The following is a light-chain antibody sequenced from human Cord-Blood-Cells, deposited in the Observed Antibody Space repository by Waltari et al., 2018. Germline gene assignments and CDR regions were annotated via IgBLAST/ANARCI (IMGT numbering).Light chain of an antibody. CDR1: SSLVGGYNS. V-gene: IGLV2-14*01. CDR2: EVS. J-gene: IGLJ1*01. Sequence: QSALTQPASVSGSPGQSITISCPGTSSLVGGYNSVSCYQQHPGKAPNLMIYEVSNRPAGVSNRFSGSKSGNTASLTISGLQAEDEADYYCSSYTSSSTYVFGTGTKVTVL. CDR3: SSYTSSSTYV.